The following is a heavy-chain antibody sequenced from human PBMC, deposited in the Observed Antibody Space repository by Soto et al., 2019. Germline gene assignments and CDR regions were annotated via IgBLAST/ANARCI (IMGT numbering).Heavy chain of an antibody. CDR3: ARDGLLNYDFWSGSYTAQSEFDY. Sequence: KVSCKASGYTFTSYGISWVRQAPGQGLEWMGWISAYNGNTNYAQKLQGRVTMTTDTSTSTAYMELRSLRSDDTAVYYCARDGLLNYDFWSGSYTAQSEFDYWGQGTLVTVSS. CDR2: ISAYNGNT. D-gene: IGHD3-3*01. CDR1: GYTFTSYG. V-gene: IGHV1-18*01. J-gene: IGHJ4*02.